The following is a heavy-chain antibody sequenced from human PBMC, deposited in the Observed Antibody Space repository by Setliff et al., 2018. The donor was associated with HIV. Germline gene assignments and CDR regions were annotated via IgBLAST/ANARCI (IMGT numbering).Heavy chain of an antibody. CDR2: IYPGDSDT. CDR3: ARQGDYHILTGYYSGPHDAFDI. CDR1: GYSFTNYW. J-gene: IGHJ3*02. D-gene: IGHD3-9*01. Sequence: PGEYLKISCKGSGYSFTNYWIAWVRQMPGRGLEWMGIIYPGDSDTRYSPSFQGQVTISADKSISTAYLQWSSLKASDTAMYYCARQGDYHILTGYYSGPHDAFDIWGQGTMVTVS. V-gene: IGHV5-51*01.